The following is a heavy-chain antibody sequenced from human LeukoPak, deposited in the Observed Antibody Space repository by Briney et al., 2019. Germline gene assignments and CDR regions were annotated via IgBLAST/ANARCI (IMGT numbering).Heavy chain of an antibody. CDR1: GFTFSPYS. CDR2: ISGSSNYI. J-gene: IGHJ6*03. D-gene: IGHD2-2*01. V-gene: IGHV3-21*01. Sequence: GGSLRLFCAASGFTFSPYSMNWVRQAPGKGLELVSSISGSSNYIYYGDSVKGRFTISRDNAKSSLYLQLNSLRAEDTAVYFCARGVSTGHYYYMDVWGKGTTVTVSS. CDR3: ARGVSTGHYYYMDV.